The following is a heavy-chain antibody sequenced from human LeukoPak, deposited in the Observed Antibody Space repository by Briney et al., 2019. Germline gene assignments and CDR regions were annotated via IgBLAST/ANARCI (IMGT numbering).Heavy chain of an antibody. D-gene: IGHD6-19*01. Sequence: GGSLRLSCTASGFTFSSYGMHWVRQAPGKGLEWVAVIWFDGSNKYYADSVKGPLTISRDNSKSTLYLQMNSLRAEDTAVYYCAKAVAATGHYYFGMDVWGQGTTVTVSS. CDR3: AKAVAATGHYYFGMDV. J-gene: IGHJ6*02. V-gene: IGHV3-33*06. CDR2: IWFDGSNK. CDR1: GFTFSSYG.